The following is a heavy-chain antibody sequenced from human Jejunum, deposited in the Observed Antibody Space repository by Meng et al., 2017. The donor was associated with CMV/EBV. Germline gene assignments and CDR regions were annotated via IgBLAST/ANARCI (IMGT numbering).Heavy chain of an antibody. J-gene: IGHJ4*02. CDR3: ASDSRIQWFYY. V-gene: IGHV4-59*01. CDR1: GGSMSSYY. Sequence: CTVSGGSMSSYYWGWIRQPAGKGLEWSGYIYSSGSTSYSPSLKSRVTMSVDTLKNQFSLKLTSVTAADTAVYYCASDSRIQWFYYWGQGTLVTVSS. D-gene: IGHD3-22*01. CDR2: IYSSGST.